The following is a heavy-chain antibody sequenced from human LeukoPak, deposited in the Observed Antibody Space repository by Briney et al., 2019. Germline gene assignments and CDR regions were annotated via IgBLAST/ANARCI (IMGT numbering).Heavy chain of an antibody. V-gene: IGHV3-53*01. CDR1: GFTVSSNY. CDR3: ARDRKPTPLYYGMDV. CDR2: IYSGGST. Sequence: GGSLRLSCAASGFTVSSNYMSWVRQAPGKGLEWVSVIYSGGSTYYAESVKGRFTISRDNSKNTLYLQMNSLRAEDTAVYYCARDRKPTPLYYGMDVWGQGTTVTVSS. J-gene: IGHJ6*02.